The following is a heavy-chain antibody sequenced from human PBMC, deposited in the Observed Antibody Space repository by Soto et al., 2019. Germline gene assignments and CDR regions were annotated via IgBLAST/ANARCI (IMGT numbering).Heavy chain of an antibody. Sequence: KFQGRVTITRDTSASTAYMELNSLRSEDTAVYFCARDRYSSGWSPYNWLDPWGQGTLVTVSS. CDR3: ARDRYSSGWSPYNWLDP. J-gene: IGHJ5*02. V-gene: IGHV1-3*01. D-gene: IGHD6-19*01.